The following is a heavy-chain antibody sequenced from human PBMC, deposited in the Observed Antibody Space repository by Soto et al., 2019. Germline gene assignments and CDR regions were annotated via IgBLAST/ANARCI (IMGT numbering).Heavy chain of an antibody. CDR2: ISDNGGTT. CDR1: EFTFSNYA. V-gene: IGHV3-23*01. CDR3: ATDPQQLIVYFDY. Sequence: GGSLRLSCAASEFTFSNYAMSWVRQAPGKGLEWVSSISDNGGTTYYADSVKGRFTISRDNSKNTLYLQMNSLRAEDTAVYYCATDPQQLIVYFDYWGQGNQVTVSS. D-gene: IGHD6-13*01. J-gene: IGHJ4*02.